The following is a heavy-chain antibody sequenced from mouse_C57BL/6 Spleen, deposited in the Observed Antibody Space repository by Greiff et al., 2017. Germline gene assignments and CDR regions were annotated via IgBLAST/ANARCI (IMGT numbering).Heavy chain of an antibody. CDR2: INPSTGGT. J-gene: IGHJ3*01. D-gene: IGHD1-1*01. V-gene: IGHV1-42*01. CDR1: GYSFTGYY. Sequence: EVQRVESGPELVKPGASVKISCKASGYSFTGYYMNWVKQSPEKSLEWIGEINPSTGGTTYNQKFKAKATLTVDKSSSTAYMQLKSLTSEDSAVYYCARPYYYGSIAYWGQGTLVTVSA. CDR3: ARPYYYGSIAY.